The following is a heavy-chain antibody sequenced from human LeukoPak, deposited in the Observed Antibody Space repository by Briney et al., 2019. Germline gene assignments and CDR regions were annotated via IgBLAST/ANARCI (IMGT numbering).Heavy chain of an antibody. J-gene: IGHJ3*02. V-gene: IGHV4-38-2*02. D-gene: IGHD1-26*01. Sequence: KASETLSLTCTVSGYSISSGYYWGWIRQPPGKGLEWIGSIYHSGSTYYNPSLKSRVTISVDTSKNQFSLKLSSVTAADTAVYYCAKSIVGAILAFDIWGQGTMVTVSS. CDR1: GYSISSGYY. CDR2: IYHSGST. CDR3: AKSIVGAILAFDI.